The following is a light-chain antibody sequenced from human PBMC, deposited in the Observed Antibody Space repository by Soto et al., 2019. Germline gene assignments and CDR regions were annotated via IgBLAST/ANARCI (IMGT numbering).Light chain of an antibody. CDR1: QSGLYRSNNKNY. J-gene: IGKJ4*01. Sequence: DIVMTQSPDSLAVSLGARATIKCRSSQSGLYRSNNKNYLAWYQQKPGQPPKLLIYWASTREPGVPERFSGSGSATDFTLTISSVQPEDVAIYYCQQYYTTLALTFGGGTKVDIK. CDR2: WAS. CDR3: QQYYTTLALT. V-gene: IGKV4-1*01.